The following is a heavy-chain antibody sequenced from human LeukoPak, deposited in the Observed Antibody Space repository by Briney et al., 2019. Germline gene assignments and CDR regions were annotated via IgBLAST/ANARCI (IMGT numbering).Heavy chain of an antibody. V-gene: IGHV3-11*01. J-gene: IGHJ1*01. CDR3: ARSSDSSSLQYFQH. CDR1: GFTFTDYF. Sequence: GGSLRLSCAASGFTFTDYFMNWIRQAPGKGLEWVSSISISGSTIYYADSVKGRFTISRDNAKNSLYLQMNGLRAEDTAVYYCARSSDSSSLQYFQHWGQGTLVTVSS. CDR2: ISISGSTI. D-gene: IGHD6-6*01.